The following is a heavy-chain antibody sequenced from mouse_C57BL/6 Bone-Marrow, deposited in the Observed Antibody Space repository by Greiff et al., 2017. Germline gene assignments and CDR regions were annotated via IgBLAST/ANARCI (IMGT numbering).Heavy chain of an antibody. CDR1: GFSLTSYG. V-gene: IGHV2-9*02. D-gene: IGHD4-1*01. CDR2: IWAGGSP. Sequence: VQVVESGPGLVAPSQSLSITCTVSGFSLTSYGVHWVRQPPGKGLEWLGVIWAGGSPNYNSALMSRLSISKDNSKSQVFLKMNRRQTDDTAMYDCARDQEDWERYWYVEVWGAGTTVTVSS. J-gene: IGHJ1*01. CDR3: ARDQEDWERYWYVEV.